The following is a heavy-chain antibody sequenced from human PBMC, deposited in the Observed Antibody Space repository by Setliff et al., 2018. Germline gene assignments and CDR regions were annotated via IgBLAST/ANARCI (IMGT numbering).Heavy chain of an antibody. Sequence: ASVKVSCKASGYTFTNYALHWVRQATGQGLEWVGWMDPNSGNTAYGRKFQDRVTITRNTSISTAYMELSSLRSEDTAVYYCARGRASGGYFEVWYSDLWGRGTLVTVSS. CDR1: GYTFTNYA. CDR2: MDPNSGNT. J-gene: IGHJ2*01. V-gene: IGHV1-8*03. CDR3: ARGRASGGYFEVWYSDL. D-gene: IGHD3-22*01.